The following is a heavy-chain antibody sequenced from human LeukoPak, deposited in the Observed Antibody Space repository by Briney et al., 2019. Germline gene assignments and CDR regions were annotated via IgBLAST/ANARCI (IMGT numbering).Heavy chain of an antibody. J-gene: IGHJ5*02. Sequence: GGSLRLSCAASGFTFSSYGMSWVRQAPGKGLEWVSAISGSGGSTYYADSVKGRFTISRDNSKNTLYLQMNSLRAEDTAVYYCARIPVATNWFDPWGQGTLVTVSS. CDR2: ISGSGGST. D-gene: IGHD2-15*01. CDR3: ARIPVATNWFDP. CDR1: GFTFSSYG. V-gene: IGHV3-23*01.